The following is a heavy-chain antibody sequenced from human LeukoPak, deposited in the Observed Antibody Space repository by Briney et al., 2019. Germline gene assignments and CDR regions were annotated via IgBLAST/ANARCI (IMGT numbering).Heavy chain of an antibody. CDR3: ARGRASAFDV. J-gene: IGHJ3*01. CDR2: TYYTSKWNT. D-gene: IGHD6-25*01. CDR1: GDSVSISGVA. Sequence: SQTLSLTCAISGDSVSISGVAWICVRQSPSRGLEWLGRTYYTSKWNTDYAVSVKSRIVVNPDTSKNQFSLQLNSVTSDHTAVYYCARGRASAFDVWGQGTMVTVSS. V-gene: IGHV6-1*01.